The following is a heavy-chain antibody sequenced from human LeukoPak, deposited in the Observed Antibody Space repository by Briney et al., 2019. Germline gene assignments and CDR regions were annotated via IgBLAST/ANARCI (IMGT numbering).Heavy chain of an antibody. J-gene: IGHJ4*02. CDR1: GGSISSYY. Sequence: SDTLSLTYTVSGGSISSYYWSWIRQPPGKGLEWIGYIYYSGSTNYNPSLKSRVTISVDTSKNQFSLKLSSVTAADTAVYYCAREVASAGLDYWGQGTLVTVSS. CDR3: AREVASAGLDY. D-gene: IGHD5-12*01. V-gene: IGHV4-59*01. CDR2: IYYSGST.